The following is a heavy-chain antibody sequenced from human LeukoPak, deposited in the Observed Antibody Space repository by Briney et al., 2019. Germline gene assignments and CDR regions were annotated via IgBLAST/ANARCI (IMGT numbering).Heavy chain of an antibody. CDR2: IYSGGST. CDR1: GFTVSSNY. V-gene: IGHV3-53*01. CDR3: ARAPITGTPVGAFDI. D-gene: IGHD1-20*01. Sequence: GGSLRLSCAASGFTVSSNYMSWVRQAPGKGLEWVSVIYSGGSTYYADSVKGRFTISRDNSKNTLYLQMNSLRAEDTAVYYCARAPITGTPVGAFDIWGQGTMVTVSS. J-gene: IGHJ3*02.